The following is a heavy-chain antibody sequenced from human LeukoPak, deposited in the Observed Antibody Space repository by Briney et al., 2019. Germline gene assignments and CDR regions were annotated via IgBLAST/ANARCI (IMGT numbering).Heavy chain of an antibody. D-gene: IGHD3-10*01. J-gene: IGHJ6*04. CDR3: ARDLRSSGNYYYYGMDV. V-gene: IGHV3-33*01. CDR2: IRDDGSNK. Sequence: GSLRTSFAASGFTFSSYGMPRVPPAPGQGLEWGAGIRDDGSNKYYADSVKGRFTISRDNSKNTLYLQMNSLRAEDTAVYYCARDLRSSGNYYYYGMDVWGKGTTVTVSS. CDR1: GFTFSSYG.